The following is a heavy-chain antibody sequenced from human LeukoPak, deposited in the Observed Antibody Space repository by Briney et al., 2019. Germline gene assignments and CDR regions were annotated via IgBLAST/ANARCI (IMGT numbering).Heavy chain of an antibody. CDR2: TGTAGDT. CDR3: ARGLPREGWFDP. D-gene: IGHD1-26*01. J-gene: IGHJ5*02. CDR1: GFTFSRYD. V-gene: IGHV3-13*01. Sequence: GGSLRLSCAASGFTFSRYDIHWVRQGTGKGLEWVSATGTAGDTYYAGSVKGRFTISRENAKNSLYLQMNSLRAGDTAVYYCARGLPREGWFDPWGQGTLVTVSS.